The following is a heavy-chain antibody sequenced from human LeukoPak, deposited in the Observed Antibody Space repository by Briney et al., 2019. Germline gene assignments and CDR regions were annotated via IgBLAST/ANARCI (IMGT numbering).Heavy chain of an antibody. D-gene: IGHD7-27*01. V-gene: IGHV3-30*02. J-gene: IGHJ6*03. CDR1: GFTFSSYA. CDR2: IRYDGSNK. CDR3: AKERSLGFYYMDV. Sequence: PGGSLRLSCAASGFTFSSYAMSWVRQAPGKGLEWVAFIRYDGSNKYYADSVKGRFTISRDNSKNTLYLQMNSLRAEDTAVYYCAKERSLGFYYMDVWGKGTTVTISS.